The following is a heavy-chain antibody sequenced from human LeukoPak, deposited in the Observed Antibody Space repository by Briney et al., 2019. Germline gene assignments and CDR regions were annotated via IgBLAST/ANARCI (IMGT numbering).Heavy chain of an antibody. Sequence: IPPRGAPGLSCAVSGFNVTKNYKSWGRPAPGEGLGWVSVFYVGGATYYADSVKGRFTISRDNSENTLYLQMKSLRAEDTAVYYCARGDGYNFFDYWGQGTLVTVSS. CDR1: GFNVTKNY. V-gene: IGHV3-53*01. CDR3: ARGDGYNFFDY. D-gene: IGHD5-24*01. J-gene: IGHJ4*02. CDR2: FYVGGAT.